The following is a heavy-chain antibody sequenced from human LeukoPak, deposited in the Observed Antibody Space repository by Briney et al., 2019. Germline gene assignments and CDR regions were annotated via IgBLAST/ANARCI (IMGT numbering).Heavy chain of an antibody. CDR1: GYTFTSYG. CDR2: ISAYNGNT. D-gene: IGHD3-3*01. Sequence: ASVKVSCKASGYTFTSYGISWVQQAPGQGLEWMGWISAYNGNTNYAQKLQGRVTMTTDTSTSTAYMELRSLRSDDTAVYYCARTPGRFLEWLSPFDYWGQGTLVTVSS. V-gene: IGHV1-18*01. J-gene: IGHJ4*02. CDR3: ARTPGRFLEWLSPFDY.